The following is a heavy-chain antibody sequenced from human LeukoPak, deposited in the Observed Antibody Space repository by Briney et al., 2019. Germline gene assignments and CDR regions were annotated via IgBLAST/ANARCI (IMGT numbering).Heavy chain of an antibody. J-gene: IGHJ4*02. V-gene: IGHV3-49*03. Sequence: SGGSLRLSCTGSGFTFGDYAMIWFRQAPGKGLEWVGFIRSKAYGGTREYAASVKGRFTISRDDSKSIAYLQMNSLKTEDTAVYYCTTYGSGRKFDYWGQGILVTVSS. CDR2: IRSKAYGGTR. D-gene: IGHD3-10*01. CDR3: TTYGSGRKFDY. CDR1: GFTFGDYA.